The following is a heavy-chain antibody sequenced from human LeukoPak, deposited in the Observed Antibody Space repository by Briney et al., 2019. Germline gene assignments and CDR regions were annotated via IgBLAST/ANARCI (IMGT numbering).Heavy chain of an antibody. CDR2: IIASSGST. CDR3: VKGGYDFVEVAYFDF. J-gene: IGHJ4*02. CDR1: GFSFNNYA. Sequence: GGSLRLSCAASGFSFNNYAMGWVRQAPGKGLEWASIIIASSGSTFYADSVKGRFTISRDNSKNTLYLQMNSLRVEDTAVYYCVKGGYDFVEVAYFDFWGQGTLVTVSS. D-gene: IGHD5-12*01. V-gene: IGHV3-23*01.